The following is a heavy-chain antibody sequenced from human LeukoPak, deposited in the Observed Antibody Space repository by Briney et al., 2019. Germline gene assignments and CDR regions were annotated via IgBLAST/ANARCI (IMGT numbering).Heavy chain of an antibody. D-gene: IGHD6-19*01. CDR3: ARARYSSGWYGYFDY. CDR2: ISAYNGNT. V-gene: IGHV1-18*01. Sequence: ASVKVSCKASGYTFTSYGISWVRQAPGQGLEWMGWISAYNGNTNYAQKLQGRVTMTTDTSTSTAYMELRSLRSDDTAVYCCARARYSSGWYGYFDYWGQGTLVTVSS. CDR1: GYTFTSYG. J-gene: IGHJ4*02.